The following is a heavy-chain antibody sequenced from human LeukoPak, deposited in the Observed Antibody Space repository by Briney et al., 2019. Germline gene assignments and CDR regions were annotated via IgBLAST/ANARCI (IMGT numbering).Heavy chain of an antibody. D-gene: IGHD6-13*01. J-gene: IGHJ3*02. Sequence: GGSLRLSCDASGFTFSNYAMSWVRQAPGKGLEWVSGISGSGGSTYYADSVKGRFTISRDNSKTTLYLQMNSLRAEDTAVYYCAKGSSSYYFAFDIWGQGTMVTVSS. CDR3: AKGSSSYYFAFDI. CDR1: GFTFSNYA. V-gene: IGHV3-23*01. CDR2: ISGSGGST.